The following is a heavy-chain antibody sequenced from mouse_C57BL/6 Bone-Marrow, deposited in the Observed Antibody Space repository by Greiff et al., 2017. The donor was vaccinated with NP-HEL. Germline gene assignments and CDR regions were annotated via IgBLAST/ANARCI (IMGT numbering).Heavy chain of an antibody. CDR3: ARDITTVVDNWYFDV. V-gene: IGHV5-16*01. J-gene: IGHJ1*03. D-gene: IGHD1-1*01. CDR1: GFTFSDYY. CDR2: INYDGSST. Sequence: EVKLMESEGGLVQPGSSMKLSCTASGFTFSDYYMAWVRQVPEKGLEWVANINYDGSSTYYLDYLKSRFIITRDNAKNILYLQMSSLKSEDTATYYCARDITTVVDNWYFDVWGTGTTVTVSS.